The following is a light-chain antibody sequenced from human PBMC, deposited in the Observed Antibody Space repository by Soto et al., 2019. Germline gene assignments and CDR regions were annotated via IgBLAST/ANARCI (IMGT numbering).Light chain of an antibody. J-gene: IGLJ3*02. CDR2: DVS. CDR1: SSDVGGYNY. CDR3: SSYTSSSTWV. Sequence: QSVLTQPASVPGSPGQSIAISCTGTSSDVGGYNYVSWYQQHPGKTPNLMIYDVSNRPSGVSNRFSGSKSGNTASLTISGLQAEDEADYYCSSYTSSSTWVFGGGTKLTVL. V-gene: IGLV2-14*01.